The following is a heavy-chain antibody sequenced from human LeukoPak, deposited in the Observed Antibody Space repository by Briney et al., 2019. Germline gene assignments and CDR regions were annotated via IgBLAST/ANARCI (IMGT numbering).Heavy chain of an antibody. CDR3: ARDLGSSGIDY. CDR2: INPSGGST. J-gene: IGHJ4*02. V-gene: IGHV1-46*01. D-gene: IGHD1-14*01. CDR1: GYTFTSYY. Sequence: GAPVTVSCKASGYTFTSYYMHWVRQAPGQGLEWMGIINPSGGSTSYAQKFQGRVTMTRDTSTSTVYMELSSLRSEDTAVYYCARDLGSSGIDYWGQGTLVTVSS.